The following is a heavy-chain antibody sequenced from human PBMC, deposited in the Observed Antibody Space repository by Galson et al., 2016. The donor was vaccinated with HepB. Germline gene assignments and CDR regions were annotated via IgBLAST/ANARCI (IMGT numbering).Heavy chain of an antibody. J-gene: IGHJ4*02. CDR1: GFTFSSYA. D-gene: IGHD5-24*01. CDR2: IRGGGGST. V-gene: IGHV3-23*01. Sequence: SLRLSCAASGFTFSSYAMTWVRQAPGKGLEWVSSIRGGGGSTYYADSVKGRFTISRDNSKNTVYLQTDSLRAEDTAIYYCARKVWPDNYYIDYWGQGTLVTVSS. CDR3: ARKVWPDNYYIDY.